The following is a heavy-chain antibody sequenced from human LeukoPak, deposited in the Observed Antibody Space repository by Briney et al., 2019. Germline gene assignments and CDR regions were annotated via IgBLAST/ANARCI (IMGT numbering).Heavy chain of an antibody. CDR2: ISGDGGKT. CDR1: GFIFDDYA. J-gene: IGHJ4*02. Sequence: AGGSLRLSCAASGFIFDDYAMHWVRQAPGKGLEWVSLISGDGGKTYYADSVKGRFTISRDNSKNSLYLQMDSLRTEDTALYYRAKGGSSGISYWGQGTLVTVSS. D-gene: IGHD3-16*01. V-gene: IGHV3-43*02. CDR3: AKGGSSGISY.